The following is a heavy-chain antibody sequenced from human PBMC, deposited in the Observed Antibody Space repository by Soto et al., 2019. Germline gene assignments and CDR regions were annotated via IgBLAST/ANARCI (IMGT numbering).Heavy chain of an antibody. V-gene: IGHV4-34*01. CDR3: AMFVGYCSGGSCYLDFDY. CDR2: INHSGST. Sequence: PSETLSLTCAVYGGSFSGYYWSWIRQPPGKGLEWIGEINHSGSTNYNPSLKSRVTISVDTSKNQFSLKLSSVTAADTAVYYCAMFVGYCSGGSCYLDFDYWGQGTLVTVSS. CDR1: GGSFSGYY. J-gene: IGHJ4*02. D-gene: IGHD2-15*01.